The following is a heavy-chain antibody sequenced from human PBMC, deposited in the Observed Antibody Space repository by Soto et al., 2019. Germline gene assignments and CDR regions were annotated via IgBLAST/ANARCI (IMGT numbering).Heavy chain of an antibody. Sequence: PGGSLRLSCAASRFTFSNYGMHWVRQTPGKGLEWVAVISYDGSNKYYADSVKGRFTISRDNSKNTLYLQMNSLRAEDTAVYYCTTVEYDYVWGSYRPFDYWGQGTRVTVAS. CDR3: TTVEYDYVWGSYRPFDY. V-gene: IGHV3-30*03. J-gene: IGHJ4*02. CDR2: ISYDGSNK. D-gene: IGHD3-16*02. CDR1: RFTFSNYG.